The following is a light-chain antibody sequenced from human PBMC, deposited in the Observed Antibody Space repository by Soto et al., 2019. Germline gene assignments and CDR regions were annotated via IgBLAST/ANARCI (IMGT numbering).Light chain of an antibody. J-gene: IGKJ1*01. Sequence: DIQITQSPSTLSGSVGDRGTITCRGSQTISSWFAWYQQKRGKAPKVLIYKASTLKSGVPSRFSGSGSGTEFTFTISRLQPDDFATYYCQHFHTDSPWTFGQGTNVDIK. CDR2: KAS. CDR3: QHFHTDSPWT. CDR1: QTISSW. V-gene: IGKV1-5*03.